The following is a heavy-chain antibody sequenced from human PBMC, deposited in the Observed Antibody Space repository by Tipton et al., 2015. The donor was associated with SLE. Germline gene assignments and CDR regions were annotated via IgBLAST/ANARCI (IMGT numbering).Heavy chain of an antibody. CDR2: INPNSGGT. CDR1: GYAFTGYY. J-gene: IGHJ6*01. D-gene: IGHD3-3*01. CDR3: AGDCDYDFWGYYYYGMDV. V-gene: IGHV1-2*06. Sequence: QLVQSGAEVKKPGASVKVSCKASGYAFTGYYMHWVRQAPGQGLEWMGRINPNSGGTNYAQKFQGRVTMTRDTSISTAYMELSRLRSDGAAVYYWAGDCDYDFWGYYYYGMDVWGQGTSVTVSS.